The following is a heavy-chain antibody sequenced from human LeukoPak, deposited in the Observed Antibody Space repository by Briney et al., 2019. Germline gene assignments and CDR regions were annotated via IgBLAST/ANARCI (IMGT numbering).Heavy chain of an antibody. J-gene: IGHJ3*02. V-gene: IGHV3-23*01. CDR3: AKRVSRYDSSGYYSLGAFDI. Sequence: GGSLRLSCAASGFTFSSYAMSWVRQAPGKGLEWVSAISGSGGSTYYADSVKGRFTISRDNSKNTLYLQMNSLRAEDTAVYYCAKRVSRYDSSGYYSLGAFDIWGQGTMVTVSS. D-gene: IGHD3-22*01. CDR1: GFTFSSYA. CDR2: ISGSGGST.